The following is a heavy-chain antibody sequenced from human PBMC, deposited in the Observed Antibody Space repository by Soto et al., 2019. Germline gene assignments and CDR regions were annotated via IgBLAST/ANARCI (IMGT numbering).Heavy chain of an antibody. Sequence: QVQLVQSGAEVKKPGASVKVSCKASGYTFTSYGISWVRQAPGQGLEWMGWISAYNGNTNYAQKLQGRVTMTTDTSTSTAYMEIRSLRSDDTAVYYCAREVRCFEILTGYYMVLDFWGQGTTVTVSS. J-gene: IGHJ6*02. V-gene: IGHV1-18*01. CDR1: GYTFTSYG. CDR2: ISAYNGNT. CDR3: AREVRCFEILTGYYMVLDF. D-gene: IGHD3-9*01.